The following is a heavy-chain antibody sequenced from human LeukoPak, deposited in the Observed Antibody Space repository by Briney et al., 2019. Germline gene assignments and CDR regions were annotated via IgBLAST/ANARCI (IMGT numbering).Heavy chain of an antibody. CDR1: GFTFSSYA. CDR3: ARDYYGSGSHATGMDV. CDR2: ISGSGGST. V-gene: IGHV3-23*01. J-gene: IGHJ6*02. D-gene: IGHD3-10*01. Sequence: QPGGSLRLSCAASGFTFSSYAMSWVRQAPGKGLEWVSAISGSGGSTYYADSVKGRFTISRDNSKNTLFLQMNSLRVDDTAVYYCARDYYGSGSHATGMDVWGQGTTVTVSS.